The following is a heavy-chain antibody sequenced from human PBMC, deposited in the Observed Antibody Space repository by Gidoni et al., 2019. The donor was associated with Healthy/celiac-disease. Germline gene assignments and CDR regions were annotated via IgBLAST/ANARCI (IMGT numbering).Heavy chain of an antibody. Sequence: QLQLQASGPGLVKPPETLSPTCTVSGGSISSSSYYRGWIRQPPGKGLEWIGSIYYSVSTYYNPSLKSRVTISVDTSKNQFSLKLSSVTAADTAVYYCASIAAHDAFDIWGQGTMVTVSS. CDR1: GGSISSSSYY. V-gene: IGHV4-39*07. D-gene: IGHD6-6*01. J-gene: IGHJ3*02. CDR2: IYYSVST. CDR3: ASIAAHDAFDI.